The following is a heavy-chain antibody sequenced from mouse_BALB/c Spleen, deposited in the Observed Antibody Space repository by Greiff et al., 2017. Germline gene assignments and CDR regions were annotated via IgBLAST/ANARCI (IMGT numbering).Heavy chain of an antibody. V-gene: IGHV5-17*02. CDR1: GFTFSSFG. CDR3: ARSDGYSYYFDY. CDR2: ISSGSSTI. D-gene: IGHD2-3*01. Sequence: EVKVVESGGGLVQPGGSRKLSCAASGFTFSSFGMHWVRQAPEKGLEWVAYISSGSSTIYYADTVKGRFTISRDNPKNTLFLQMTSLRSEDTAMYYCARSDGYSYYFDYWGQGTTLTVSS. J-gene: IGHJ2*01.